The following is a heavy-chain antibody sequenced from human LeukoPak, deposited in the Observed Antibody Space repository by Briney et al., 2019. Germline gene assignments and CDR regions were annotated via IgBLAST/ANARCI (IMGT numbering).Heavy chain of an antibody. V-gene: IGHV3-23*01. CDR2: ISGSGGST. Sequence: HAGGSLRLSCAASGFTFSSYAMSWVRQAPGKGLEWVSAISGSGGSTYYADSVKGRFTISRDNSKNTLYLQMNSLRAEDTAVYYCAKDSNYDILTGYSPFDYWGQGTLVTVSS. D-gene: IGHD3-9*01. CDR3: AKDSNYDILTGYSPFDY. J-gene: IGHJ4*02. CDR1: GFTFSSYA.